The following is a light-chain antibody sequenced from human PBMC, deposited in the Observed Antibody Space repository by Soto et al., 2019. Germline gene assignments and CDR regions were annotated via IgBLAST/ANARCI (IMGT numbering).Light chain of an antibody. Sequence: DIQMTQSPSSLSASLGDRVTITCQASQNINNYLNWYQQKPGRAPKLLIYDASNLEAGVPSRLRGSGSGTYFTFTISRLQPEDIATYYCQQYENLPTFGQGTRLEIK. V-gene: IGKV1-33*01. J-gene: IGKJ5*01. CDR2: DAS. CDR1: QNINNY. CDR3: QQYENLPT.